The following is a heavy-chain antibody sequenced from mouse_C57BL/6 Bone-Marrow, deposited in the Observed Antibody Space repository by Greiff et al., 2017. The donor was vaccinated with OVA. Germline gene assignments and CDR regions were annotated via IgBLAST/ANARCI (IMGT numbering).Heavy chain of an antibody. V-gene: IGHV14-2*01. D-gene: IGHD1-1*01. J-gene: IGHJ2*01. Sequence: VQLKESGAELVKPGASVKLSCTASGFNIKDYYMHWVKQRTEQGLEWIGRIDPEDGETKYAPKFQGKATITADTSSNTAYLQLSSLTAEDTAGDYCALMYYDGSSYENLDYWGQGTTLTVSS. CDR3: ALMYYDGSSYENLDY. CDR2: IDPEDGET. CDR1: GFNIKDYY.